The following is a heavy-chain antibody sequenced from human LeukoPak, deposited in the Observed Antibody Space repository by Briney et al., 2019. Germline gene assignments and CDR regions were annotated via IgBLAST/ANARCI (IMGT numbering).Heavy chain of an antibody. Sequence: SETLSLTCTVSGGSISSSSYYWVWIGQPPGKGREWIGSIYYSGSTYYNPSLKRRVTISVDTSNNHSSLKLSPVTAADTAVYYCARRDSGSYYSYWGQGTLVTVSS. CDR1: GGSISSSSYY. D-gene: IGHD1-26*01. J-gene: IGHJ4*02. CDR2: IYYSGST. V-gene: IGHV4-39*02. CDR3: ARRDSGSYYSY.